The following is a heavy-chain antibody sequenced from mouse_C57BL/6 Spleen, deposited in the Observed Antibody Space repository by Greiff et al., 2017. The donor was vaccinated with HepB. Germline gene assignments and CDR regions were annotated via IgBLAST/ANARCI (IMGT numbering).Heavy chain of an antibody. V-gene: IGHV1-81*01. CDR2: IYPRSGNT. Sequence: QVQLKQSGAELARPGASVKLSCKASGYTFTSYGISWVKQRTGQGLEWIGEIYPRSGNTYYNEKFKGKATLTADKSSSTAYMELRSLTSEDSAVYFCARWDPYAMDYWGQGTSVTVSS. CDR1: GYTFTSYG. D-gene: IGHD4-1*01. CDR3: ARWDPYAMDY. J-gene: IGHJ4*01.